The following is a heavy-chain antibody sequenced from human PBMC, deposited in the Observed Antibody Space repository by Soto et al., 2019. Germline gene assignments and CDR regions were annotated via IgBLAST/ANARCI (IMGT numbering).Heavy chain of an antibody. Sequence: GSLRLSCAVSGFTFSAFAMYRVRQAPGKGLEWVALISYDGRNEDYAESVRGRFTISRDNSKNTLYLDMNSLSAEDSAVYFCAKGVVREPAYFDDWGQGTLVTVSS. CDR1: GFTFSAFA. CDR3: AKGVVREPAYFDD. CDR2: ISYDGRNE. V-gene: IGHV3-30*18. J-gene: IGHJ4*02. D-gene: IGHD3-10*01.